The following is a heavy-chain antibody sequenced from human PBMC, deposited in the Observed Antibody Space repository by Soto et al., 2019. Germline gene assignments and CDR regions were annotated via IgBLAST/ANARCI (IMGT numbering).Heavy chain of an antibody. D-gene: IGHD4-17*01. CDR3: ARPASTVNPFAP. Sequence: CKCSGYGFAPYWSGWVRQMPVKVLYGVGMIGPVDSYTGYSPPVQGQVTISADKSINTAYLQWSSLKASDTAKYYCARPASTVNPFAPGGQGTVGTVS. V-gene: IGHV5-51*01. CDR2: IGPVDSYT. CDR1: GYGFAPYW. J-gene: IGHJ5*02.